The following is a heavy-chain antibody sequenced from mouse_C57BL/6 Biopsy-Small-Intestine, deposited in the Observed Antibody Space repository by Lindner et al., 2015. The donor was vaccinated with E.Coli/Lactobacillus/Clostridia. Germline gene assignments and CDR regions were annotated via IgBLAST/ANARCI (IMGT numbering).Heavy chain of an antibody. V-gene: IGHV1-9*01. CDR3: ARFPYYSDPYAMDY. J-gene: IGHJ4*01. CDR1: GYTFTGYW. Sequence: VQLQESGPELMKPGASVKLSCKATGYTFTGYWIEWVKQRPGHGLEWIGEILPGSGSTNYNEKFKDKATFTADASSNTAYMQLSSLTTEDSAIYYCARFPYYSDPYAMDYWGQGTSVTVSS. CDR2: ILPGSGST. D-gene: IGHD2-12*01.